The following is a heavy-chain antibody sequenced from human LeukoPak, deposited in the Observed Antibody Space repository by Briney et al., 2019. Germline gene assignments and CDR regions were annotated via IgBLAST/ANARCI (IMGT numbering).Heavy chain of an antibody. CDR1: GYSFTSYW. D-gene: IGHD3-10*01. CDR3: ARSMVRGAPYYFDY. J-gene: IGHJ4*02. CDR2: IYPGDSDT. Sequence: GESLNISCKGAGYSFTSYWIGWVRQMPGKGLEWMGIIYPGDSDTRYSPSFQGQVTMSADKSISTAYLQWSSLNASDTAMYYCARSMVRGAPYYFDYWGQGTLVTVSS. V-gene: IGHV5-51*01.